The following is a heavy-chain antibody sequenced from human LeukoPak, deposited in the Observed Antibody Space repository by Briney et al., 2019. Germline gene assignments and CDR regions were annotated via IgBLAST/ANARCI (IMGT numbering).Heavy chain of an antibody. D-gene: IGHD4-17*01. V-gene: IGHV4-34*01. CDR2: INHSGST. CDR3: ARLSVTDGFDY. Sequence: SETLSLTCAVYGGSFSGYYWSWIRQPPGKGLEWIGEINHSGSTNYNPSLKSRVTISVDTSKNQFSLKLGSMTAADTAVYYCARLSVTDGFDYWGQGTLVTVSS. J-gene: IGHJ4*02. CDR1: GGSFSGYY.